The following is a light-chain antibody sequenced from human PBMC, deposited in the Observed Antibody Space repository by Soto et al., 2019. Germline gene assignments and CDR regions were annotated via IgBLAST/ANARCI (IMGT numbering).Light chain of an antibody. CDR1: SXXVGGYNY. V-gene: IGLV2-14*01. CDR3: SSYTSSSTVV. Sequence: QSVLTQPASVSGSPGQSIAISCXGTSXXVGGYNYVSWYQQHPGKAPKLMIYDVSARPSGVSNRFSGSKSDNTASLTISGLQAEDEADYFCSSYTSSSTVVFGGGTKLTVL. J-gene: IGLJ2*01. CDR2: DVS.